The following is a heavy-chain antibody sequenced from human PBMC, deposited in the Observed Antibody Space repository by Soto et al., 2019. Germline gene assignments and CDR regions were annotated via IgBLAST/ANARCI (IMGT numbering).Heavy chain of an antibody. CDR2: IWYDGSNK. J-gene: IGHJ4*02. Sequence: GGSLRLSCAASGFTFSSYGMHWVRQAPGKGLEWVAVIWYDGSNKYYADSVKGRFTISRDNSKNTLYLQMSSLRAEDTAVYYCARDYYDSSGYMDYWGQGTLVTVSS. CDR1: GFTFSSYG. D-gene: IGHD3-22*01. CDR3: ARDYYDSSGYMDY. V-gene: IGHV3-33*01.